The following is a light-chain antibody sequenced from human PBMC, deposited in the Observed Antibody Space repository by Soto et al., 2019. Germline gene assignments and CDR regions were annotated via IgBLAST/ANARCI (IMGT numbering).Light chain of an antibody. CDR3: SSGTGGATYV. Sequence: QSVLTQPASVSGSPGQSITISCAGTSSDVGAYNYVSWYQHHPGKAPKLMIYDVNNRPSGDSNRFSGSKSGNTASLTISGLQAEDDGDYYCSSGTGGATYVFGSGAKLSVL. CDR2: DVN. V-gene: IGLV2-14*03. J-gene: IGLJ1*01. CDR1: SSDVGAYNY.